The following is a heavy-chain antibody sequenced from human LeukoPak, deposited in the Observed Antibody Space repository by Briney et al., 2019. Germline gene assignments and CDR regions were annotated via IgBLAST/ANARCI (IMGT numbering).Heavy chain of an antibody. J-gene: IGHJ4*02. CDR2: INPNSGGT. CDR3: ARGSANFGEFDFDY. Sequence: ASVKVSCKASGYTFTGYYIHWVRQAPGQGLEWMGWINPNSGGTNYAQKFQARVTMTRDTSISTAYMELSRLRSDDTAVYYCARGSANFGEFDFDYWGQGTLVTVSS. CDR1: GYTFTGYY. D-gene: IGHD3-10*01. V-gene: IGHV1-2*02.